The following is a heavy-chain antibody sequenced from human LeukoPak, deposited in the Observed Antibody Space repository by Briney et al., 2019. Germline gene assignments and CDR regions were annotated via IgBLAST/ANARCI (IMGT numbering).Heavy chain of an antibody. D-gene: IGHD6-19*01. CDR1: SDSISSGDYY. Sequence: TSQTLSLTCTVSSDSISSGDYYWSWIRQPPGKGLEWIGYIYYSGSTYYNPSLKSRVTKSVDTSKNQFSLKLSSVTGADTAVYYCARAGVAVAGSAFDIWGQGTMVTVSS. CDR2: IYYSGST. CDR3: ARAGVAVAGSAFDI. V-gene: IGHV4-30-4*08. J-gene: IGHJ3*02.